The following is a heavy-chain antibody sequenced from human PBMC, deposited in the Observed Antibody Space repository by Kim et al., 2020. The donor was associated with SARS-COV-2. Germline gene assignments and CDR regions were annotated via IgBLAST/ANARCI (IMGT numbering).Heavy chain of an antibody. CDR3: AGERTQQLYPYYYYGMDV. V-gene: IGHV1-69*13. CDR1: GGTFSSYA. J-gene: IGHJ6*02. Sequence: SVKVSCKASGGTFSSYAISWVRQAPGQGLEWMGGIIPIFGTANYAQKFQGRVTITADESTSTAYMELSSLRSEDTAVYYCAGERTQQLYPYYYYGMDVWGQGTTVTVSS. CDR2: IIPIFGTA. D-gene: IGHD6-13*01.